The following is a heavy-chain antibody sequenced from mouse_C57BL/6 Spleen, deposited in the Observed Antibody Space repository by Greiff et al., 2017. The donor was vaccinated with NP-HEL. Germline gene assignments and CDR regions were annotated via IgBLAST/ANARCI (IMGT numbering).Heavy chain of an antibody. V-gene: IGHV5-12*01. J-gene: IGHJ3*01. D-gene: IGHD1-1*01. CDR3: ASYYGSSPFAY. CDR2: ISNGGGST. Sequence: EVMLVGSGGGLVQPGGSLKLSCAASGFTFSDYYMYWVRQTPEKRLEWVAYISNGGGSTCYPDTVKGRFTFSRENAKNTLYLQMGRLKSEDTARYYCASYYGSSPFAYWGQGTLVTVSA. CDR1: GFTFSDYY.